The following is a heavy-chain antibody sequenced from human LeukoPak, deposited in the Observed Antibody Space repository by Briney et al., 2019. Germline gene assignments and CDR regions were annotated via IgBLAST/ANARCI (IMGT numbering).Heavy chain of an antibody. Sequence: HPGGSLRLSCAASGFTFSSYAMHWVRQAPGKGLEWVAVISYDGSNKYYADYVKGRFTISRDKSKNTLYLQMNSLRPEDTAVYYCARDVSAVGGLERPATLGYWGQGTLVTVSS. D-gene: IGHD1-1*01. CDR1: GFTFSSYA. J-gene: IGHJ4*02. V-gene: IGHV3-30*04. CDR3: ARDVSAVGGLERPATLGY. CDR2: ISYDGSNK.